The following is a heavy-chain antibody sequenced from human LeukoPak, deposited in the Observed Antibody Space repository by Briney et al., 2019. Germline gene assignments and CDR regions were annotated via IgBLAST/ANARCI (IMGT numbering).Heavy chain of an antibody. D-gene: IGHD4-23*01. CDR1: GGSISSTNW. CDR3: ARGNDYGGNHFDY. J-gene: IGHJ4*02. CDR2: IYHSGST. Sequence: SETLSLTCAVSGGSISSTNWWNWIRQPPGKGLEWIGEIYHSGSTNYNPSLKSRVTISVDKSKNQFSLELNSVTAAATAVYYCARGNDYGGNHFDYWGQGTLVTVSS. V-gene: IGHV4-4*02.